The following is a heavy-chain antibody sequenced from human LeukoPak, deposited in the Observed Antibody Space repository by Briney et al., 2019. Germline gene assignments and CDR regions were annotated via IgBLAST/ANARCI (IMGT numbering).Heavy chain of an antibody. Sequence: ETLSLTCTVSGGSISSYYWSWVRQAPGKGLEWVSAISGSGGSTYYADSVKGRFTISRDNSKNTLYLQMNSLRAEDTAVYYCAKDPEFIAVAGAFDYWGQGTLVTVSS. V-gene: IGHV3-23*01. CDR1: GGSISSYY. CDR3: AKDPEFIAVAGAFDY. CDR2: ISGSGGST. D-gene: IGHD6-19*01. J-gene: IGHJ4*02.